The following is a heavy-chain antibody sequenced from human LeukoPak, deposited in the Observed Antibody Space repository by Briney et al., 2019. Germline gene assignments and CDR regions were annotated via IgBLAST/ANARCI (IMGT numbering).Heavy chain of an antibody. Sequence: GGSLRLSCAASGFTFRDYYMSWIRQAPGKGMEWLSYISSSAGTIHYVDSVKGRFTISRDNAKNSLYLQMDSLRVEDTAVYYCATSVTRRRLDWFIDLWGRGTLVSVSS. CDR3: ATSVTRRRLDWFIDL. D-gene: IGHD4-17*01. J-gene: IGHJ2*01. CDR2: ISSSAGTI. V-gene: IGHV3-11*04. CDR1: GFTFRDYY.